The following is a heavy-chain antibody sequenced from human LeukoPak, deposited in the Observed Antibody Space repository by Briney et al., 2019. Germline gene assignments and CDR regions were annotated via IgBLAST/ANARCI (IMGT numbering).Heavy chain of an antibody. CDR1: GDSISSYS. V-gene: IGHV4-59*08. Sequence: SETLSLTCTVSGDSISSYSWSWIRQPPGKGLEWIGSIHYTGRTNYNPSLKSRVTISVDTTTNQFSLKLSSVTAADTAVYYCARRVIESAVISERNWFDPWGQGTLVTVSS. CDR2: IHYTGRT. CDR3: ARRVIESAVISERNWFDP. J-gene: IGHJ5*02. D-gene: IGHD3-3*02.